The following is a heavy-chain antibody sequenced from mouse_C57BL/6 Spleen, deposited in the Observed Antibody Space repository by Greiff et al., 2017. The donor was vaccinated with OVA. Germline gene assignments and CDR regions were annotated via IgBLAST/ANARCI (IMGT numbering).Heavy chain of an antibody. D-gene: IGHD1-1*01. CDR1: GFTFSSYA. CDR3: ARDRGSSGYYAMDY. V-gene: IGHV5-4*01. CDR2: ISDGGSYT. J-gene: IGHJ4*01. Sequence: EVQRVESGGGLVKPGGSLKLSCAASGFTFSSYAMSWVRQTPEKRLEWVATISDGGSYTYYPDNVKGRFTISRDNAKNNLYLQMSHLKSEDTAMYYCARDRGSSGYYAMDYWGQGTSVTVSS.